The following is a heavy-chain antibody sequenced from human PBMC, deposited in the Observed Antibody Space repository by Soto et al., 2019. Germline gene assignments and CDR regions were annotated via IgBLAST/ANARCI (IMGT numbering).Heavy chain of an antibody. J-gene: IGHJ6*02. CDR3: ARPHSSRSYYYYGMDV. D-gene: IGHD6-13*01. CDR1: GYTFTSYG. CDR2: ISAYNGNT. Sequence: ASVKVSCKASGYTFTSYGISWVRQAPGQGLEWMGWISAYNGNTNYAQKLQGRVTMTTDTSTSTAYMELRSLRSDDTAVYYCARPHSSRSYYYYGMDVWGQGTTVTVSS. V-gene: IGHV1-18*01.